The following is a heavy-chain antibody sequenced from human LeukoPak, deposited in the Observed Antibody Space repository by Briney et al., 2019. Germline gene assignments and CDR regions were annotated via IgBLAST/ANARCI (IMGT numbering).Heavy chain of an antibody. Sequence: GGSLRLSCAASGFTFSSYSMNWVRQAPGKGLEWVSSISSSSSYIYYADSVKGRFTISRDNAKNSLYLQLNSLRAEDTAVYYCARDLHGVAALYYYYGMDVWGQGTTVTVSS. D-gene: IGHD2-15*01. CDR3: ARDLHGVAALYYYYGMDV. V-gene: IGHV3-21*01. J-gene: IGHJ6*02. CDR1: GFTFSSYS. CDR2: ISSSSSYI.